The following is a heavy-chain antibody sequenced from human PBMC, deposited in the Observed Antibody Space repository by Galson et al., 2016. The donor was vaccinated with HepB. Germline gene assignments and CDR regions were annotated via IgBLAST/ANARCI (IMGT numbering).Heavy chain of an antibody. Sequence: LRLSCAASGFTFDDFAMHWIRQSPGKGLEWIGNIYYSGTTNYKSSLRSRVTISIDMSRNQFSLNLTSVTAADTAVYYCVRGRHSEFFPYDYYGMDVWGQGTTVTVSS. D-gene: IGHD3-10*01. J-gene: IGHJ6*02. V-gene: IGHV4-59*01. CDR3: VRGRHSEFFPYDYYGMDV. CDR2: IYYSGTT. CDR1: GFTFDDFA.